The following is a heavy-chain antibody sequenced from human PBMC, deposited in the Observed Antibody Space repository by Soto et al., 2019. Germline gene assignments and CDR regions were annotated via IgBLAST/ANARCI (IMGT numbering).Heavy chain of an antibody. Sequence: ASVKVSCKASGYTFSSYYLHWVRQAPGEGLEWMGIINSSGGDTSYAQKFQGRVTVTRDPSTSTVYMELSSLRSEDTAVYYCARAMYYYDSSGYYLQEPYGMDVWG. V-gene: IGHV1-46*01. D-gene: IGHD3-22*01. CDR3: ARAMYYYDSSGYYLQEPYGMDV. CDR1: GYTFSSYY. CDR2: INSSGGDT. J-gene: IGHJ6*02.